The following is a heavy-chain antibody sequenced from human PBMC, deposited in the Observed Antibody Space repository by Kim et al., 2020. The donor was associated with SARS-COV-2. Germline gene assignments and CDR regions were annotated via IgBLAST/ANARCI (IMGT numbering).Heavy chain of an antibody. D-gene: IGHD6-6*01. J-gene: IGHJ6*02. Sequence: ASVKVSCKVSGYTLTELSMHWVRQAPGKGLEWMGGFDPEDGETIYAQKFQGRVTMTEDTSTDTAYMELSSLRSEDTAVYYCATGPPEQLVRLHGMDVWGQGTTVTVSS. V-gene: IGHV1-24*01. CDR3: ATGPPEQLVRLHGMDV. CDR1: GYTLTELS. CDR2: FDPEDGET.